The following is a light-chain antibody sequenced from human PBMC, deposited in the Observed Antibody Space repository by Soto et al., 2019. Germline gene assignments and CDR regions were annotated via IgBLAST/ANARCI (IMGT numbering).Light chain of an antibody. CDR3: SSYTISSTPRV. CDR1: SSDVGGYNY. Sequence: QSALTQPASVSGSPGQSITISCTGTSSDVGGYNYVSWYQQHPGKAPKLMIYDVSNRPSGVSNRSSGSKSGNTASLTISGLQAEDEADYYCSSYTISSTPRVFGGGTKLTVL. J-gene: IGLJ2*01. V-gene: IGLV2-14*01. CDR2: DVS.